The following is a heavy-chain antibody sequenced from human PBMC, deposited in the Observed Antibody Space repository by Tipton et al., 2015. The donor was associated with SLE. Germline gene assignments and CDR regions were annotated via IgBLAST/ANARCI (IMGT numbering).Heavy chain of an antibody. Sequence: QSGAEVKKPGASVKVSCKASGYTFTSYGISWVRQAPGQGLEWMGWISAYNGNTNYAQKLQGRVTMTTDTSTTTAYMELRSLTSDDTAVYYCARDVPVTAAATLDFWGLGTLVTVSS. CDR2: ISAYNGNT. CDR3: ARDVPVTAAATLDF. CDR1: GYTFTSYG. V-gene: IGHV1-18*01. D-gene: IGHD6-13*01. J-gene: IGHJ4*02.